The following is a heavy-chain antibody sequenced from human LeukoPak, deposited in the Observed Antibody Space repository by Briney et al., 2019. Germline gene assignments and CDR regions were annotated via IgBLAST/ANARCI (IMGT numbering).Heavy chain of an antibody. CDR1: GGSISSSSYY. D-gene: IGHD2-2*01. CDR3: NVVPAASSVGYYYGMDV. V-gene: IGHV4-39*01. CDR2: IYYSGST. J-gene: IGHJ6*02. Sequence: PSETLSLTCTVSGGSISSSSYYWGWIRQPPGKGLEWIGSIYYSGSTYYNPSLKSRVTISVDTSKNQFSLKLSSVTAADTAVYYCNVVPAASSVGYYYGMDVWGQGTTVTVS.